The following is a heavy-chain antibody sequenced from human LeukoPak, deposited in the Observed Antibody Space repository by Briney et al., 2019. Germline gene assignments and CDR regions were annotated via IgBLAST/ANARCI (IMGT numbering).Heavy chain of an antibody. CDR3: ARDVGATPGYFDY. D-gene: IGHD1-26*01. CDR2: FYYSGST. J-gene: IGHJ4*02. Sequence: SETLSLTCTVSGGSISSSSYYWGWIRQPPGKGLEWIGSFYYSGSTYYNPSLKSRVTISVDTSKNQFSLKLSSVTAADTAVYYCARDVGATPGYFDYWGQGTLVTVSS. V-gene: IGHV4-39*07. CDR1: GGSISSSSYY.